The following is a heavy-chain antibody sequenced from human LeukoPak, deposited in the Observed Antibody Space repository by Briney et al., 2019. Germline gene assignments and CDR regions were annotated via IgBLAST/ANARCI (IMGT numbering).Heavy chain of an antibody. CDR1: GYSFTSYW. CDR2: IYPGDSDT. J-gene: IGHJ6*02. V-gene: IGHV5-51*01. CDR3: ARRVGGYANPIYYYYGMDV. Sequence: GESLKISCKGSGYSFTSYWIGWVRQMPGKGLEWMGIIYPGDSDTRYSPSFQGQVTISADKSISTAYLQWSSLKASDTAMYYCARRVGGYANPIYYYYGMDVWGQGTTVTVSS. D-gene: IGHD5-12*01.